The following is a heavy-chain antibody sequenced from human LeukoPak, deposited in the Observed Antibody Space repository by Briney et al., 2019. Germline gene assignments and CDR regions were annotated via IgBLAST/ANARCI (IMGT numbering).Heavy chain of an antibody. V-gene: IGHV3-33*01. Sequence: AGGSLRLSCAASGFTFSSYGMHWVRQAPGKGLEWVAVIWYDGSNKYYADSVKGRFTISRDNSKNTLYLQMNSLRAEDTAVYYFARSGSDYYDSSGYSSFERWGQGTLATVSS. CDR1: GFTFSSYG. CDR3: ARSGSDYYDSSGYSSFER. J-gene: IGHJ4*02. CDR2: IWYDGSNK. D-gene: IGHD3-22*01.